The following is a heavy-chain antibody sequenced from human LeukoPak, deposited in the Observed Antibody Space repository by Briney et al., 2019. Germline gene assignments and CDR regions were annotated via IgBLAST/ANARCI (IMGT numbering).Heavy chain of an antibody. CDR3: ARRRPDSGTSHETDF. J-gene: IGHJ4*02. Sequence: PGESLKISCKASGYSFTSSWIGWVRQIPGKGLEWMGLIYPRDSDTRYSPSFQGQVTISVDKSINTAYLQWSTLRASDTAIYYCARRRPDSGTSHETDFWGQGTLVTVSS. CDR1: GYSFTSSW. V-gene: IGHV5-51*01. CDR2: IYPRDSDT. D-gene: IGHD1-26*01.